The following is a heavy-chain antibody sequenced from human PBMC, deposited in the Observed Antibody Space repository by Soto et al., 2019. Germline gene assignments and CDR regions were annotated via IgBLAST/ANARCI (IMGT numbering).Heavy chain of an antibody. Sequence: EVQLLDSGGGLVQPGGSLRLSCAASEFTFSNYAMSWVRQAPGKGQDWVSCISGSGSSTYDAESVKGRFAISRDNSQSSLYLQLNTLRAEDTALYFCAKDRSAYCASFNDHWGQGTLVTVS. J-gene: IGHJ4*02. V-gene: IGHV3-23*01. CDR3: AKDRSAYCASFNDH. D-gene: IGHD1-26*01. CDR1: EFTFSNYA. CDR2: ISGSGSST.